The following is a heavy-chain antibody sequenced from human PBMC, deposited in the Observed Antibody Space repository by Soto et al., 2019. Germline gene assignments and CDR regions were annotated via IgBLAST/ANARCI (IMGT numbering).Heavy chain of an antibody. J-gene: IGHJ4*02. V-gene: IGHV3-33*06. CDR1: GFIFSSYA. D-gene: IGHD6-6*01. CDR2: IWHDGSNK. Sequence: TGGSLRISCTACGFIFSSYAMTWVRQAPGKGLEWVAVIWHDGSNKYYADSVKGRFTISRDNSMNTLYLQMNSLRAEDTTVYYCAKDRASYSSASGVDYWGPGTLVTVSS. CDR3: AKDRASYSSASGVDY.